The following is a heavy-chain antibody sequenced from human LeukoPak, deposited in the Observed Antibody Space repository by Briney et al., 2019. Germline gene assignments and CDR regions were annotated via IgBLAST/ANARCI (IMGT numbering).Heavy chain of an antibody. Sequence: GGSLRLSCAASGFTFSSYWMTWVRQAPGKGLEWVSGIGGSGGSTHYAESVKGRLTISRDNSKNTLHLQMDSLRAEDTAVYYCARGGRYYSLDYWGRGTLVTVSS. V-gene: IGHV3-23*01. J-gene: IGHJ4*02. CDR2: IGGSGGST. D-gene: IGHD3-22*01. CDR1: GFTFSSYW. CDR3: ARGGRYYSLDY.